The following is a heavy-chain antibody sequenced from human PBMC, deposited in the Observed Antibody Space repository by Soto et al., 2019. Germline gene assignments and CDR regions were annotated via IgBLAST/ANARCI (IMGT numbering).Heavy chain of an antibody. V-gene: IGHV4-34*01. D-gene: IGHD2-15*01. Sequence: SETLSLTCVVYDGSFSGYSWNWIRRPPGEGLEWIGEVDHSGSTNYNPSVKSRVTISLDTSKNQFSLKLTSVTAADTAVYYCARGQRRFYSRGHWFDPWGQGTLVTVSS. CDR2: VDHSGST. CDR1: DGSFSGYS. CDR3: ARGQRRFYSRGHWFDP. J-gene: IGHJ5*02.